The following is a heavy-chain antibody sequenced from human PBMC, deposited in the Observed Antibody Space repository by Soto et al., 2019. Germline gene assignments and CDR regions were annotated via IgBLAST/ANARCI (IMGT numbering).Heavy chain of an antibody. J-gene: IGHJ4*02. CDR2: INWNSVNT. CDR3: ARGIDAYNCFDS. CDR1: GFNFDDYG. D-gene: IGHD1-1*01. Sequence: EVQLVESGGRVVRPGGSLRLSCAASGFNFDDYGMSWVRQAPGKGLEWVSGINWNSVNTGYVDSVKGRFTISRDNAKSSLYLQMNSLRAEDTALYYCARGIDAYNCFDSWGQGTLVTVSS. V-gene: IGHV3-20*04.